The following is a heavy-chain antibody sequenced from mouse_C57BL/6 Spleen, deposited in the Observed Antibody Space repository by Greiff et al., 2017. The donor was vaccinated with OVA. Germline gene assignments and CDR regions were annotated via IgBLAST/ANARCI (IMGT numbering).Heavy chain of an antibody. Sequence: VQLKESGPVLVKPGASVKMSCKASGYTFTDYYMNWVKQSHGKSLEWIGVINPYNGGTSYNQKFKGKATLTVDKSSSTAYMELNSLTSEDSAVYYCAPIYYYGSSYTPDAMDYWGQGTSVTVSS. J-gene: IGHJ4*01. D-gene: IGHD1-1*01. CDR1: GYTFTDYY. V-gene: IGHV1-19*01. CDR3: APIYYYGSSYTPDAMDY. CDR2: INPYNGGT.